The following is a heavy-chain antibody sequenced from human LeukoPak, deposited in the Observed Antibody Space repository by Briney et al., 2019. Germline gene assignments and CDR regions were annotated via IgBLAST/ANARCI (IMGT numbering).Heavy chain of an antibody. CDR3: ARVSSGSYYNSRYNWFDP. Sequence: SETLSLTCTVSGGSISSYYWSWIRQPAGKGLEWIGRIYTSGSTNYNPSLKSRVTMSVDTSKNQFSLKLSSVTAADTAVYYCARVSSGSYYNSRYNWFDPWGQGTLVTVSS. J-gene: IGHJ5*02. V-gene: IGHV4-4*07. CDR1: GGSISSYY. CDR2: IYTSGST. D-gene: IGHD3-10*01.